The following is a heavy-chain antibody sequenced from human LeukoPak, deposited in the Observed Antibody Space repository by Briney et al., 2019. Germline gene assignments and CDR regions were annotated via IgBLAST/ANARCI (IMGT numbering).Heavy chain of an antibody. J-gene: IGHJ4*02. CDR2: MSLNSGVV. V-gene: IGHV3-9*01. CDR1: GFIFYNYA. D-gene: IGHD6-19*01. CDR3: AKDISGTGWATSFDS. Sequence: GGSLRLSCKASGFIFYNYALHWVRQAPGKGLEWGSSMSLNSGVVGYADSVRGRFTISRDSAKNSLYLLMTSLRTEDTAFYYCAKDISGTGWATSFDSWGQGTLVTVSS.